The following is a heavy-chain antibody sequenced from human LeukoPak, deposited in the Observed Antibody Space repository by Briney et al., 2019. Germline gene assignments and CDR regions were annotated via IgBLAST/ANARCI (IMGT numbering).Heavy chain of an antibody. CDR1: GFTFSTYE. J-gene: IGHJ4*02. Sequence: GGSLRLSCAASGFTFSTYEMNWVRQAPGKGLEWVSYISSTGSNIYYADSVKGRFTISRDNSENTLYLQMNSLRAEDTAIYYCAKDGGSRYCSSAGCDPFRYWGQGTLVTVSS. D-gene: IGHD2-2*01. CDR2: ISSTGSNI. CDR3: AKDGGSRYCSSAGCDPFRY. V-gene: IGHV3-48*03.